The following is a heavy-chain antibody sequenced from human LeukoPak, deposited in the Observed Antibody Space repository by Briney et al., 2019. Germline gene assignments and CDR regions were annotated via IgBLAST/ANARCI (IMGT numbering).Heavy chain of an antibody. CDR1: GYTFTSYG. D-gene: IGHD2-15*01. Sequence: ASVKVSCKASGYTFTSYGISWVRQAPGQGLEWMGWISAYNGNTNYAQKLQGRVTVTTDTSTSTAYMELRSLRSDDTAVYYCARDGIMWCSGGSCYSELAPFDYWGQGTLVTVSS. CDR3: ARDGIMWCSGGSCYSELAPFDY. CDR2: ISAYNGNT. J-gene: IGHJ4*02. V-gene: IGHV1-18*01.